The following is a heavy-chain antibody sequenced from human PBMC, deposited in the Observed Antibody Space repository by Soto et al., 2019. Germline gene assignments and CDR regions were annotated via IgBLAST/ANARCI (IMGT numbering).Heavy chain of an antibody. CDR2: IWFDGSRK. CDR1: GFTFSSYT. V-gene: IGHV3-23*03. Sequence: VQLLESGGGLVQPGGSLSLSCAASGFTFSSYTMNWVRQAPGKGLEWVAVIWFDGSRKYYADSVKGRFTISRDNSMNTLHLQMNSLRAEDTAMYYCAKDLRRDPGYDLDYWGQGTLVTVSS. CDR3: AKDLRRDPGYDLDY. J-gene: IGHJ4*02. D-gene: IGHD5-12*01.